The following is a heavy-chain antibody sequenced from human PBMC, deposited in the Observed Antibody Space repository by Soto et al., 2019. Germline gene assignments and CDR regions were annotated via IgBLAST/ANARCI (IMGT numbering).Heavy chain of an antibody. J-gene: IGHJ6*02. CDR1: GFTFSSYA. Sequence: GGSLRLSCAASGFTFSSYAMSWVRQAPGKGLEWVSAISGSGGSTYYADSVKGRFTISRDNSKNTLYLQMNSLRAEDTAVYYCAKFDCGSHYYYYYGMDGWGQGTTVTVSS. D-gene: IGHD3-9*01. CDR2: ISGSGGST. V-gene: IGHV3-23*01. CDR3: AKFDCGSHYYYYYGMDG.